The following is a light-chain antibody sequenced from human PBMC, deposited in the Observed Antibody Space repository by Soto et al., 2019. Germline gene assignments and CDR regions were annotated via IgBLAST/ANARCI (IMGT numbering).Light chain of an antibody. V-gene: IGKV1-39*01. CDR1: QSISRY. CDR2: AAS. Sequence: DIQMTQSPSSPSASVGDRVIITCRASQSISRYLNWYQQKPGKAPKLLIYAASRLQSEVPSRFSGSGSGTDFTLTISGLVPEDFATYYCQQSYTTPPTFGQGTKVDIK. CDR3: QQSYTTPPT. J-gene: IGKJ1*01.